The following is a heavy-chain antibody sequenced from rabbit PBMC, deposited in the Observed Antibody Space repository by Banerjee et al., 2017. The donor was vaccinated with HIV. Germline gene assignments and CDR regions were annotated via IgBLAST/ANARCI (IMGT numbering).Heavy chain of an antibody. D-gene: IGHD1-1*01. J-gene: IGHJ4*01. Sequence: QEQLLESGGGLVQPGGSLKLSCKASGFDFSSYSMQWVRQAPGKGLEWIACIYGGSSGTTYYASWAKGRFTISSDNAQNTVDLQMNSLTAADTATYFCARGDASSSGYFNLWGPGTLVTVS. CDR2: IYGGSSGTT. CDR1: GFDFSSYS. CDR3: ARGDASSSGYFNL. V-gene: IGHV1S45*01.